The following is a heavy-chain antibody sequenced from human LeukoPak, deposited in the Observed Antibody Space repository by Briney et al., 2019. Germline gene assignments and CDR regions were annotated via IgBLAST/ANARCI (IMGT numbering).Heavy chain of an antibody. V-gene: IGHV4-59*08. J-gene: IGHJ4*02. CDR2: IYDSGST. CDR3: ARNSCPSGSCYDNRGYFDY. D-gene: IGHD2-15*01. Sequence: PSETLSLTCTVSGGSISSYYWSWIRQPPGKGLEWIGYIYDSGSTNYNPSLKSRVTISVDTSKNQFSLTLSSVTAADTAVYYCARNSCPSGSCYDNRGYFDYWGQGTLVTVSS. CDR1: GGSISSYY.